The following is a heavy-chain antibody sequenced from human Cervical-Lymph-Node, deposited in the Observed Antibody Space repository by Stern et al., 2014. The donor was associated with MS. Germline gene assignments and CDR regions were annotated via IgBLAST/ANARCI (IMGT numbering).Heavy chain of an antibody. Sequence: EVQLVESGGGLVPPGGSLRLSCAASGFTFSSYDMNWVRQTPGQGPEWVSYITTDSAAAYYADSVKGRFTISRDNAKNSLYLQMNSLRDEDTALYYCARDLRHQFVEWFSFDPWGQGTLVTVSS. CDR1: GFTFSSYD. V-gene: IGHV3-48*02. D-gene: IGHD3-3*01. CDR3: ARDLRHQFVEWFSFDP. J-gene: IGHJ5*02. CDR2: ITTDSAAA.